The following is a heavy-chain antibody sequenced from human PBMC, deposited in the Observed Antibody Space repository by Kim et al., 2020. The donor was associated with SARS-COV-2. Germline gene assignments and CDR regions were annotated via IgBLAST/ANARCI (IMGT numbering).Heavy chain of an antibody. CDR1: GGSISSGGYY. J-gene: IGHJ4*02. V-gene: IGHV4-31*03. CDR3: ARVGIVGATHGHFDY. D-gene: IGHD1-26*01. CDR2: IYYSGST. Sequence: SETLSLTCTVSGGSISSGGYYWSWIRQHPGKGLEWIGYIYYSGSTYYNPSLKSRVTISVDTSKNQFSLKLSSVTAADTAVYYCARVGIVGATHGHFDYWGQGTLVTVSS.